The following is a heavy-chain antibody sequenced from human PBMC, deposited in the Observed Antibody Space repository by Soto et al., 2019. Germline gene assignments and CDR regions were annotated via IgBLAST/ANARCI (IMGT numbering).Heavy chain of an antibody. CDR1: GGSISSSSYY. J-gene: IGHJ3*02. CDR3: ASPRGWGGYSAFDI. D-gene: IGHD3-3*01. CDR2: IYYSGST. V-gene: IGHV4-39*01. Sequence: PSETLSLTCTVSGGSISSSSYYWGWIRQPPGKGLEWIGSIYYSGSTYYNPSLKSRVTISVDTSKNQFSLKLSSVTAADTAVYYRASPRGWGGYSAFDIWGQGTMVTVS.